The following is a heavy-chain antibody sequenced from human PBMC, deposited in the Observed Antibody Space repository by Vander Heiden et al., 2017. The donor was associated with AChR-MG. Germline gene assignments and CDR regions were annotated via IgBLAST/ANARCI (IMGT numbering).Heavy chain of an antibody. CDR1: GNTLTSYY. Sequence: QVQLVQSGAEVKKPGASVKSSCKASGNTLTSYYIHWVRQAPGQGLEWMGVISPNGGITRYAQKFQGRVTMTDDTSTSTVYVELSSLRSEDTAVYYCARDLAYYGMDVWGQGTTVTVSS. CDR3: ARDLAYYGMDV. J-gene: IGHJ6*02. CDR2: ISPNGGIT. V-gene: IGHV1-46*03.